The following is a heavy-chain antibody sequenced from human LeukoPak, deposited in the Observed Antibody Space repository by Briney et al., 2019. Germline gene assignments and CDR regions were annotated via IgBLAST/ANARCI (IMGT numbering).Heavy chain of an antibody. CDR1: GGTFSSYA. CDR2: IIPIFGTA. J-gene: IGHJ4*02. Sequence: SVKVSCKASGGTFSSYAISWVRQAPGQGLEWMGGIIPIFGTANYAQKFQGRVTITADESTSTAYMELSSLRSEDTAVYYCAREAAAGTSFDYWGQGTLVTVSS. V-gene: IGHV1-69*13. CDR3: AREAAAGTSFDY. D-gene: IGHD6-13*01.